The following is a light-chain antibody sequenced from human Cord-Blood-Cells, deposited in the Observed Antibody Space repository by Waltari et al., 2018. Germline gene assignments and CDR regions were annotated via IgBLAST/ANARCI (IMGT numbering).Light chain of an antibody. V-gene: IGLV3-1*01. CDR1: NLWDKY. Sequence: SYELTQPPSVSVSPGQTASITCSGDNLWDKYACWYQQKPGQSPVLVIYQDSKRPSGIPERFSGSNSGNTATLTISGTQAMDEADYYCQAWDSSTHVVFGGGTKLTVL. J-gene: IGLJ2*01. CDR2: QDS. CDR3: QAWDSSTHVV.